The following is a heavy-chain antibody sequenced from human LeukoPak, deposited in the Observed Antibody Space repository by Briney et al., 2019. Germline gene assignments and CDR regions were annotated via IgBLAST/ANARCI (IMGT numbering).Heavy chain of an antibody. V-gene: IGHV1-24*01. CDR2: FDPEDGET. D-gene: IGHD3-3*01. CDR1: GYALTELS. J-gene: IGHJ5*02. Sequence: GASVKVSCKVSGYALTELSMHWVRQAPGKGLEWMGGFDPEDGETIYAQKFQGRVTMTEDTSTDTAYMELSSLRSEDTAVYYCATLRREVDHDFWSGYRTNWFDPWGQGTLVTVSS. CDR3: ATLRREVDHDFWSGYRTNWFDP.